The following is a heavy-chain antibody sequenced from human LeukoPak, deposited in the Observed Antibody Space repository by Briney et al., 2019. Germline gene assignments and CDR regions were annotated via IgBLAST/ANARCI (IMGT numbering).Heavy chain of an antibody. D-gene: IGHD3-9*01. V-gene: IGHV1-8*01. CDR3: AREPLRYFDWLPPYYYYGMDV. CDR1: GYTFTSYD. J-gene: IGHJ6*02. CDR2: MNPNSGNT. Sequence: ASVTVSCKASGYTFTSYDINWVRQATGQGLEWMGWMNPNSGNTGYAQKFQGRVTMTRNTSISTAYMELSSLRSEDTAVYYCAREPLRYFDWLPPYYYYGMDVWGQGTTVTVSS.